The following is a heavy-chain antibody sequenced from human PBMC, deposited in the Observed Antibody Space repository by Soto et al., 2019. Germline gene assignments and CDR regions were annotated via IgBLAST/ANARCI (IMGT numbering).Heavy chain of an antibody. J-gene: IGHJ4*02. Sequence: PSETLSLTCTVSGGSVSSGSYYWSWIRQPPGKGLEWIGYISYSGSTNYNPSLKSRLTISVDTSKNQFSLRLNSVTAADTAVYYCARSSIEPRVFMYPFDSWGQGTLVTVSS. CDR3: ARSSIEPRVFMYPFDS. V-gene: IGHV4-61*01. CDR2: ISYSGST. D-gene: IGHD6-6*01. CDR1: GGSVSSGSYY.